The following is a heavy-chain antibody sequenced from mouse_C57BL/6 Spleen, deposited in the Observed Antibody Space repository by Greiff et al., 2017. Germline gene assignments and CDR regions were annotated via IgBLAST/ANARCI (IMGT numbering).Heavy chain of an antibody. CDR3: AREGGDYPWFAY. J-gene: IGHJ3*01. D-gene: IGHD2-4*01. CDR2: INYDGSST. CDR1: GFTFSDYY. Sequence: EVQLVESEGGLVQPGSSMKLSCTASGFTFSDYYMAWVRQVPEKGLEWVANINYDGSSTYYLDSLKSRFIISRDNAKNILYLQMSSLKSEDTATXYCAREGGDYPWFAYWGQGTLVTVSA. V-gene: IGHV5-16*01.